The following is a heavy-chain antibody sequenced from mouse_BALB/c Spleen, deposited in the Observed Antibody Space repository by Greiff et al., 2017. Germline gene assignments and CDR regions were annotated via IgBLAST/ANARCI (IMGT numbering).Heavy chain of an antibody. CDR1: GFTFSSYW. Sequence: EVKLMESGGGLVQPGGSMKLSCVASGFTFSSYWMSWVRQSPEKGLEWVAEIRLKSDNYATHYAESVKGKFTISRDDSKSRLYLQMNSLRAEDTGIYYCTGGNCAMDYWGQGTSVTVSS. CDR3: TGGNCAMDY. CDR2: IRLKSDNYAT. V-gene: IGHV6-6*02. J-gene: IGHJ4*01. D-gene: IGHD2-1*01.